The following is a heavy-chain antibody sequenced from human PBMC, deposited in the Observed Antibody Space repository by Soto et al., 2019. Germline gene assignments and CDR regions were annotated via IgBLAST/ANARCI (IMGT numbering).Heavy chain of an antibody. CDR3: ARDIEPPGLFFAY. J-gene: IGHJ4*02. D-gene: IGHD6-13*01. CDR2: IYYSGST. CDR1: GGSISSSSYY. Sequence: SETLSLTCTVSGGSISSSSYYWGWIRQPPGKGLEWIGSIYYSGSTYYNPSLKSRVTISVDTSKNQFSLKLSSVTAADTAVYYCARDIEPPGLFFAYWGQGTLVTVSS. V-gene: IGHV4-39*02.